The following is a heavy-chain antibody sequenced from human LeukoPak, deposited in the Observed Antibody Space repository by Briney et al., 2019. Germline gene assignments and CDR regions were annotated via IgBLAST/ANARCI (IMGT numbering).Heavy chain of an antibody. Sequence: GXTXXXNYMSRVRQGPGKGLEGGSVIYRGGSTYYADSVKGRFTISRDNCKKTLCLQMNSLRAEDTAVYYCARVDSSSSGGNPDYWGQGTLVTVSS. J-gene: IGHJ4*02. V-gene: IGHV3-66*01. CDR3: ARVDSSSSGGNPDY. CDR2: IYRGGST. CDR1: GXTXXXNY. D-gene: IGHD6-6*01.